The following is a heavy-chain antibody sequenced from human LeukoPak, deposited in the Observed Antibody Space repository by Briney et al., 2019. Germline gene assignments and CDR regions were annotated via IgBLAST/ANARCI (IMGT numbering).Heavy chain of an antibody. Sequence: PSETLSLTCTVSGYSISNGYYWGWIRQPPGKGLEWFGSIYHRGSTYYNPSLTSRVTISLDRSKKKFSLKLTSVIAADTAVYFCARGAEYYAIWRGYAGYSDYWGQGISVTVSS. CDR2: IYHRGST. CDR1: GYSISNGYY. D-gene: IGHD3-3*01. CDR3: ARGAEYYAIWRGYAGYSDY. V-gene: IGHV4-38-2*02. J-gene: IGHJ4*02.